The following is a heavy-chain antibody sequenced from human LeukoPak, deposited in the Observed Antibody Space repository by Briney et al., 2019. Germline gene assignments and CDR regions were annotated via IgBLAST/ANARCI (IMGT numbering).Heavy chain of an antibody. CDR1: GYTFTGYY. D-gene: IGHD1/OR15-1a*01. CDR3: ARIAGPITGTRGPSWFDP. Sequence: ASVKVSCKASGYTFTGYYMHWVRQAPGQGLEWMGWINPNSGGTNYAQKFQGRVTMTRDTSISTAYMELSRLRSDDTAVYYCARIAGPITGTRGPSWFDPWGQGTLVTVSS. J-gene: IGHJ5*02. V-gene: IGHV1-2*02. CDR2: INPNSGGT.